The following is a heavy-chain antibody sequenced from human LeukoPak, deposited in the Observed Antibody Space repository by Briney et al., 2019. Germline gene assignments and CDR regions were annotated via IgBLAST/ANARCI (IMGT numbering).Heavy chain of an antibody. CDR2: IYTSGST. CDR3: ARYISSPTQYFAD. CDR1: GGSISSGSYY. V-gene: IGHV4-61*02. Sequence: SQTLSLTCTVSGGSISSGSYYWSWIRQPAGKGLEWIGRIYTSGSTNYNPSLKSRVTISVDTSKNQFSLKLSSVTAADTAVYYCARYISSPTQYFADWGQGTLVTVSS. D-gene: IGHD6-6*01. J-gene: IGHJ4*02.